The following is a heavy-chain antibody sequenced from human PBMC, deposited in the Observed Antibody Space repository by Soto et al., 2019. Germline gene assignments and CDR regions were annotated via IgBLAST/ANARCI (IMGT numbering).Heavy chain of an antibody. V-gene: IGHV3-74*01. CDR2: ITSDGKSK. D-gene: IGHD2-21*02. Sequence: GALRLSCAASGFNFSNQWMHWVRQRPAEGLVWVSRITSDGKSKAYAESVKGRFAISRDNAKNTLYLQMNGLTAEDTAVYYCARESGDWPLNWFDPWGQGTLVTGSS. CDR1: GFNFSNQW. J-gene: IGHJ5*02. CDR3: ARESGDWPLNWFDP.